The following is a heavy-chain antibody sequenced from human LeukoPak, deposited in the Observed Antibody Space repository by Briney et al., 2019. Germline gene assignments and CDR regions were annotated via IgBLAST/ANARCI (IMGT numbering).Heavy chain of an antibody. Sequence: SETLSLTCAVYGGSFSGYYWSWTRQPPGKGLEWIGEINHSGSTNYNPSLKSRVTISVDTSKNQFSLKLSSVTAADTAVYYCARGRGRMVPPLRAFDIWGQGTMVTVSS. J-gene: IGHJ3*02. CDR3: ARGRGRMVPPLRAFDI. D-gene: IGHD2-2*01. CDR2: INHSGST. CDR1: GGSFSGYY. V-gene: IGHV4-34*01.